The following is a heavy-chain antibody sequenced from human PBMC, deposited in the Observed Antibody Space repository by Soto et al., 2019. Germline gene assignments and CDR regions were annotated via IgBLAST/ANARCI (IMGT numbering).Heavy chain of an antibody. Sequence: PSETLSLTCAVSGGSLRGHYWSWIRQSPEKGLEWIGEINHSGFTNYNPTLKSRVTISRDASKNQFSLRLSSMTAADSAVYFCARAEVKLGDTLFDSLGQGTLVPVCS. J-gene: IGHJ4*02. CDR3: ARAEVKLGDTLFDS. CDR2: INHSGFT. CDR1: GGSLRGHY. D-gene: IGHD1-26*01. V-gene: IGHV4-34*01.